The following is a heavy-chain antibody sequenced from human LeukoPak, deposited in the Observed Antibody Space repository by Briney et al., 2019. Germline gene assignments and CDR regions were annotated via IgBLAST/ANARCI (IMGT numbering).Heavy chain of an antibody. J-gene: IGHJ6*02. CDR2: INYSGNT. CDR3: ARAVIVDTEHYYYYYGMDV. V-gene: IGHV4-4*02. D-gene: IGHD5-18*01. Sequence: SETLSLTCAVSGGSISSSNWWSWVRQPPGKGLEWIGTINYSGNTYYNPSLKSRVTISVDTSKNQFSLKLSSVTAADTAVYYCARAVIVDTEHYYYYYGMDVWGQGTTVTVSS. CDR1: GGSISSSNW.